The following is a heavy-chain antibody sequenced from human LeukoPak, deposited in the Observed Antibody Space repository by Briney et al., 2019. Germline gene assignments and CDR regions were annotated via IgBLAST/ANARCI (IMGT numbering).Heavy chain of an antibody. J-gene: IGHJ3*02. D-gene: IGHD6-19*01. CDR1: GFTFSSYG. CDR3: AKDGIAVAGTAHQIDAFDI. CDR2: ISYDGSNK. Sequence: GGSLRLSCAASGFTFSSYGMHWVRQAPGKGLEWVAVISYDGSNKYYADSVKGRFTIPRDNSKNTLYLQMNSLRAEDTAVYYCAKDGIAVAGTAHQIDAFDIWGQGTMVTVSS. V-gene: IGHV3-30*18.